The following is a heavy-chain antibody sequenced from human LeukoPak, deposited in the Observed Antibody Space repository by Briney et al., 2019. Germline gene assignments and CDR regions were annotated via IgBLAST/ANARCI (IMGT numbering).Heavy chain of an antibody. CDR1: GYTYTGYY. Sequence: ASVKVSCKASGYTYTGYYMHWVRQAPGQGLEWMGWINPQSGGTNYAQKFQGRVTMTRDTSISTAYMGLSSLRSDDTAVDYCARFPRVLLWFGLDYWGQGPLVTVSS. V-gene: IGHV1-2*02. CDR2: INPQSGGT. D-gene: IGHD3-10*01. CDR3: ARFPRVLLWFGLDY. J-gene: IGHJ4*02.